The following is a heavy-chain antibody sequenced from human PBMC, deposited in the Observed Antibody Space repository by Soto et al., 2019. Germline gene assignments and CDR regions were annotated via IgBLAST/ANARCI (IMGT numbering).Heavy chain of an antibody. V-gene: IGHV3-7*05. CDR3: AREGYSSSWRYAFDI. J-gene: IGHJ3*02. CDR1: GFAFSNHW. CDR2: IRQDGYEK. D-gene: IGHD6-13*01. Sequence: GGSLRLSCAASGFAFSNHWMSWVRQAPGKGLEWVANIRQDGYEKYHVESVKGRFTISRDNAQATLYLQMNSLRSDDTAVYYCAREGYSSSWRYAFDIWGQGTMVTVSS.